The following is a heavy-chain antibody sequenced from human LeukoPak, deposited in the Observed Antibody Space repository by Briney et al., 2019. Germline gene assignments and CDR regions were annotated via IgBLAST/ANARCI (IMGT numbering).Heavy chain of an antibody. J-gene: IGHJ4*02. D-gene: IGHD6-13*01. CDR1: GFTFDDYA. CDR3: ARADSSSWLYYFDY. Sequence: GGSLRLSCAASGFTFDDYAMHWVRQAPGKGLEWVSGISWNSGSIGYADSVKGRFTISRDNARNSLYLQMNSLRAEDTAVYYCARADSSSWLYYFDYWGQGTLVTVSS. CDR2: ISWNSGSI. V-gene: IGHV3-9*01.